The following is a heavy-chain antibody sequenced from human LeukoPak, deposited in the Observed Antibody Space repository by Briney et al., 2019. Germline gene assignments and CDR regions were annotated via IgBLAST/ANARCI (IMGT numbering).Heavy chain of an antibody. Sequence: GSLRLSCAASGFTFSSYGMHWVRQAPGKGLEWVAFIRYDGSNKYYADSVKGRFTISRDNSKNTLYLQMNSLRAEDTAVYYCAALLLLYFDYWGQGTLVTVSS. CDR1: GFTFSSYG. V-gene: IGHV3-30*02. D-gene: IGHD2-15*01. J-gene: IGHJ4*02. CDR3: AALLLLYFDY. CDR2: IRYDGSNK.